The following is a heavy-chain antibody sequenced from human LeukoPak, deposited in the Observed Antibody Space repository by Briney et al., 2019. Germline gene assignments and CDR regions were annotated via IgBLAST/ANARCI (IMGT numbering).Heavy chain of an antibody. Sequence: GESLKISCKGSGYSFTSYWIGWVRQMPGKGLEWMGIIYPGDSDTRYSPSFQGQVTISADKSISTAYLQWSSLKASDTAMYCCVFCTSCYSFDYWGQGTLVTVSS. CDR3: VFCTSCYSFDY. CDR1: GYSFTSYW. V-gene: IGHV5-51*01. CDR2: IYPGDSDT. J-gene: IGHJ4*02. D-gene: IGHD2-2*01.